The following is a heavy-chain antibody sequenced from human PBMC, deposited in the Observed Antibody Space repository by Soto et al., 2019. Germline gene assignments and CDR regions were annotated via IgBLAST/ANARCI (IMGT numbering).Heavy chain of an antibody. CDR2: IYYSGGT. CDR1: GAGLRSGGYC. D-gene: IGHD6-19*01. Sequence: AEALSRTCTVSGAGLRSGGYCYTGFRQPPGKGLEWLGYIYYSGGTNYNPSLKSRVTISLDKSKSQFSLRLISVTAADTAVYYCTREQSDDNYFDPWGQGTLVTVS. V-gene: IGHV4-61*08. J-gene: IGHJ5*02. CDR3: TREQSDDNYFDP.